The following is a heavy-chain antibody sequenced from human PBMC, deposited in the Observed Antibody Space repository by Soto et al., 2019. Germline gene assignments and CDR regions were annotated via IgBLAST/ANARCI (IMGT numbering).Heavy chain of an antibody. D-gene: IGHD3-16*01. CDR1: EFTFSSYW. J-gene: IGHJ5*02. V-gene: IGHV3-74*01. Sequence: EVQLVESGGGLVQPGGSLRLSCAASEFTFSSYWMHWVRQAPGKGLVWVSRINSDGGSTTYADSVKGRFTISRDNAKNQRYLQMNSMRAEDTAVYYCASGGRWGAMAPCSWGQGTLVTVSS. CDR2: INSDGGST. CDR3: ASGGRWGAMAPCS.